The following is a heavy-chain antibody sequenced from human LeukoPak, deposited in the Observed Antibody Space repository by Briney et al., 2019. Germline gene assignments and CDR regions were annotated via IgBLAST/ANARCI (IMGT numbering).Heavy chain of an antibody. CDR1: GYTFTSYG. V-gene: IGHV1-18*01. J-gene: IGHJ3*02. D-gene: IGHD2-2*01. CDR3: AASQGYQLTNAFGI. CDR2: ISAYNGNT. Sequence: ASVKVSCKASGYTFTSYGISWVRQAPGQGLEWMGWISAYNGNTNYAQKLQGRVTMTTDTSTSTAYMELRSLRSDDTAVYYCAASQGYQLTNAFGIWGQGTMVTVSS.